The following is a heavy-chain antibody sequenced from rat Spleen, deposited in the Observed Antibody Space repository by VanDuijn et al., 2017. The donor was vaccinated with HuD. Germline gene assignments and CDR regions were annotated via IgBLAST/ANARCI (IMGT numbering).Heavy chain of an antibody. CDR1: GFSLTSNG. J-gene: IGHJ3*01. D-gene: IGHD1-2*01. Sequence: QVQLKESGPGLVQPSQTLSLTCTVSGFSLTSNGVSWVRQPPGKGLEWIAAISSGGSTYYNSALKSRLSISRDTSESQVFLRMTSQQTEDTAIYSCTSPTIAAISTWFAYWGQGTLVTVSS. V-gene: IGHV2S12*01. CDR3: TSPTIAAISTWFAY. CDR2: ISSGGST.